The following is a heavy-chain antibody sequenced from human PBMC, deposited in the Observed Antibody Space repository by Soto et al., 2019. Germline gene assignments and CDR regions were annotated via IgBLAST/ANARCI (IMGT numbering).Heavy chain of an antibody. CDR1: GYTFTHYG. D-gene: IGHD2-15*01. CDR3: ARDLHSGGKYWYFDI. CDR2: INSFSGDT. Sequence: QVQLVQSGAEVKKPGASVKVSCKASGYTFTHYGITWVRQAPGQGLEWMGWINSFSGDTNYPQKLQGRLTMPTDTSTNTVYMELRNLRSDDTAVYYCARDLHSGGKYWYFDIWGRGTLVTVSS. V-gene: IGHV1-18*01. J-gene: IGHJ2*01.